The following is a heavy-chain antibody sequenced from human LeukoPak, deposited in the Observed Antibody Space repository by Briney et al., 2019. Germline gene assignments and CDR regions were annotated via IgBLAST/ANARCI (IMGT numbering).Heavy chain of an antibody. CDR1: GFTFSSYW. V-gene: IGHV3-7*01. CDR3: ARQYCGGDCSVDY. Sequence: PGGSLRLSCAASGFTFSSYWMSWVRQAPGKGLEWVANIKQDGSEKYYVDSVKGRFTISRDNAKNSLYLQINSLRAEDTAVYYCARQYCGGDCSVDYWGQGTLATVSS. J-gene: IGHJ4*02. D-gene: IGHD2-21*02. CDR2: IKQDGSEK.